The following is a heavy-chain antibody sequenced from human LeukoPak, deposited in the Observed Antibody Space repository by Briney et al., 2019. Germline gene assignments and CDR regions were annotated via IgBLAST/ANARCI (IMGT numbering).Heavy chain of an antibody. D-gene: IGHD2-2*01. CDR3: AKDGALSTSWYFYCDY. CDR1: GFTFSSYG. V-gene: IGHV3-30*02. Sequence: GGSLRLSCAASGFTFSSYGMHWVRQAPGKGLEWVAFIRYDGSNNYSADSVKGRFTISRDNSKNTLYLQMNSLRAEDTAVYYCAKDGALSTSWYFYCDYWGQGTLVTVSS. CDR2: IRYDGSNN. J-gene: IGHJ4*02.